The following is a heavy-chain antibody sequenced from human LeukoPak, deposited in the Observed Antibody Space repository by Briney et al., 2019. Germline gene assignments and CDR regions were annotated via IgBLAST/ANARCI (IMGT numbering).Heavy chain of an antibody. CDR3: ARDADCSGGSCYNWFDP. Sequence: ASVKVSCKASGYTFTGYYMHWVRQAPGQGLEWMGWINPNSGGTNYAQKFQGRVTMTRDTSISTAYMELSRLRSDDTAVYYCARDADCSGGSCYNWFDPWGQGTLVTASS. CDR2: INPNSGGT. J-gene: IGHJ5*02. D-gene: IGHD2-15*01. V-gene: IGHV1-2*02. CDR1: GYTFTGYY.